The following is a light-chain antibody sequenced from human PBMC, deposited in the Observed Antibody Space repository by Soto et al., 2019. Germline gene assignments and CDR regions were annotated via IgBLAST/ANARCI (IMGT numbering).Light chain of an antibody. CDR2: DAS. CDR3: HQYNYYRPT. J-gene: IGKJ1*01. V-gene: IGKV1-5*01. Sequence: DIQVTQSPSTLSASVGDRVTITCRASQPISTWLAWYQEKPGKAPKLLIYDASSLEGGVPSRFSGSGSGTEFTLTISSLQPDDFATYYGHQYNYYRPTFGQGTKVEIK. CDR1: QPISTW.